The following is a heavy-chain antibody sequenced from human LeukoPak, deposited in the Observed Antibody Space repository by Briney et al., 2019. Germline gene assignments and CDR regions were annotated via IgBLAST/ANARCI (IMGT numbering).Heavy chain of an antibody. D-gene: IGHD6-19*01. Sequence: PGGSLRLSCAASGFTFSSYSMNWVRQAPGKGLEWVSFISSSSSYIYYADSVKGRFTISRDNAKNSLYLQMNSLRAEDTAVYYCARGLRIAVAGNIDYWGQGTLVTVSS. CDR2: ISSSSSYI. J-gene: IGHJ4*02. V-gene: IGHV3-21*01. CDR1: GFTFSSYS. CDR3: ARGLRIAVAGNIDY.